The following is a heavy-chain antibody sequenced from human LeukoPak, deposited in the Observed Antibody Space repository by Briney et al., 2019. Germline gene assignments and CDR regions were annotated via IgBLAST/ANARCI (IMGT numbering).Heavy chain of an antibody. D-gene: IGHD4-11*01. CDR2: ISSSSSYI. CDR3: ARRHDYSNYPDY. CDR1: GFTFSSYS. V-gene: IGHV3-21*01. Sequence: TGGSLRLSCAASGFTFSSYSMNWVRQAPGKGLEWVSSISSSSSYIYYADSVKGRFTISRDNAKNSLYLQMNSLRAEDTAVYYCARRHDYSNYPDYWGQGTLVTVSS. J-gene: IGHJ4*02.